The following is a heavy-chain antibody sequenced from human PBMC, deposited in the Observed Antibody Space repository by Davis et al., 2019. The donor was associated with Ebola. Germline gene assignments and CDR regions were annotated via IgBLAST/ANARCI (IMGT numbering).Heavy chain of an antibody. D-gene: IGHD6-19*01. V-gene: IGHV3-7*01. CDR1: DFMFSRYS. Sequence: PGGSLRLSCTVSDFMFSRYSMSWARQAPGKGPEWVAKIKYDGSDKYYLDSVKGRFTISRDNAVNSVFLQINSLRVEDTAVYYCAKDSGWQMSPWGQGTLVTVSS. J-gene: IGHJ5*02. CDR3: AKDSGWQMSP. CDR2: IKYDGSDK.